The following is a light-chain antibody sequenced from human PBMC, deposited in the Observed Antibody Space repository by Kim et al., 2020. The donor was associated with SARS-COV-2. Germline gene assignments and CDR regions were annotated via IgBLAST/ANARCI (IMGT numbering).Light chain of an antibody. J-gene: IGKJ5*01. V-gene: IGKV3-11*01. CDR2: DAS. CDR3: HHRSDWPRGA. Sequence: EIVLTQSPGSLSLSPGDRATLSCRASQSVSSYFAWYQQKPGQPPRLLIYDASVRATGVPARFRGSGYGTDFTLTIHSREPEDVVLYYCHHRSDWPRGAFGQGTRLEIK. CDR1: QSVSSY.